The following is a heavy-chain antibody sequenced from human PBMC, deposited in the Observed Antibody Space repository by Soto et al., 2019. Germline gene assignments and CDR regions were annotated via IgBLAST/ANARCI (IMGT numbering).Heavy chain of an antibody. D-gene: IGHD2-8*01. CDR1: GFTFGDYW. CDR3: ARDVYEILGRVVRRLDS. Sequence: GGSLRLSCAASGFTFGDYWMTWVRQAPGKGLEWVANLKRDGRERYYVDSVKGRFSVSRDNAKNSLYLQMNNLRPDDTAVYYCARDVYEILGRVVRRLDSWGQGTLVTVSS. CDR2: LKRDGRER. V-gene: IGHV3-7*03. J-gene: IGHJ4*02.